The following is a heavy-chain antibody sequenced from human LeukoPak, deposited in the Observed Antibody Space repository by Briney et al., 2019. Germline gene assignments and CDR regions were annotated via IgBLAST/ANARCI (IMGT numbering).Heavy chain of an antibody. V-gene: IGHV1-24*01. CDR3: ATPASSIRGRYYYYGMDV. J-gene: IGHJ6*02. D-gene: IGHD3-10*01. Sequence: GASVKVSCKVSGYTLTELSTHWVRQAPGKGLEWMGGFDPEDGETIYAQKFQGRVTMTEDTSTDTAYMELSSLRSEDTAVYYCATPASSIRGRYYYYGMDVWGQGTTVTVSS. CDR2: FDPEDGET. CDR1: GYTLTELS.